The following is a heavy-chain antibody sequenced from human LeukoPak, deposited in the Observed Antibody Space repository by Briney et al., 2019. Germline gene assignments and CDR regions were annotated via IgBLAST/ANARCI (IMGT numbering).Heavy chain of an antibody. CDR1: GFTFNNYW. J-gene: IGHJ4*02. V-gene: IGHV3-7*01. CDR3: ARDSRALPS. Sequence: PGGSLRLSCAASGFTFNNYWMSWARQAPGKGLEWVANIKQDGSEKYYVDSVKGRFTISRDNAKNSLYLQMNSLRADDAAMYYCARDSRALPSWGQGTLVTVSS. CDR2: IKQDGSEK.